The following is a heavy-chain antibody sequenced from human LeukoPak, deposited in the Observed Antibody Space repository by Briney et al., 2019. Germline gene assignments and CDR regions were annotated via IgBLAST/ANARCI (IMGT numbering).Heavy chain of an antibody. J-gene: IGHJ6*03. CDR3: ARSGTPYGSSSGSLYYYYYYYMDV. CDR1: GGSISSYY. V-gene: IGHV4-4*07. Sequence: SETLSLTCTVSGGSISSYYWSWIRQPAGKGLEWIGRIYTSGSTNYNPSLKSRVTISVDTSKNQFSLKLSSVTAADTAVYYCARSGTPYGSSSGSLYYYYYYYMDVWGKGTTVTVSS. D-gene: IGHD6-6*01. CDR2: IYTSGST.